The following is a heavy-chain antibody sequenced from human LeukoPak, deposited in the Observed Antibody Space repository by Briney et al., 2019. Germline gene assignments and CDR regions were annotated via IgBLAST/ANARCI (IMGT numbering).Heavy chain of an antibody. CDR2: NSGSGGST. CDR1: GFTFIIEA. CDR3: AKDPYYYDSSGYYLLGPFDY. D-gene: IGHD3-22*01. V-gene: IGHV3-23*01. J-gene: IGHJ4*02. Sequence: GRCLRLSCAASGFTFIIEAMSWVRQDPGKGREWVSANSGSGGSTYYADSVKGRFTISRENSKNTLYLQMNSLRAEDTAVYYCAKDPYYYDSSGYYLLGPFDYWGQGTLVTVSS.